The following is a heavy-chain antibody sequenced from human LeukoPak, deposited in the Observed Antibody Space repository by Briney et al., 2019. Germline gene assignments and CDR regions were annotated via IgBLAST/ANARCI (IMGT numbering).Heavy chain of an antibody. D-gene: IGHD3-16*02. CDR1: GGSFSGYY. V-gene: IGHV4-34*01. CDR3: ARGRDFVFGY. J-gene: IGHJ4*02. Sequence: SETLSLTCAVYGGSFSGYYWSWIRQPPGKGLEWIGEINHSGSTNYNPSLKSRVTISVDTSKNQFSLKLSSVTAADTAVYYCARGRDFVFGYWGQGNLVTVSS. CDR2: INHSGST.